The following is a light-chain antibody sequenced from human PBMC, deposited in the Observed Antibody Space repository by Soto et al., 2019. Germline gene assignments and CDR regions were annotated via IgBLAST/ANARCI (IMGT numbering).Light chain of an antibody. CDR3: QVWGSNADPYVL. Sequence: SYEPTQPPSVSVAPGKTARVSCGGNNIAGKSVHWYQLKPGQAPVLIIYNDDDRPSGIPERFSGSKSGNTATLTVSWVEAGDEADYYCQVWGSNADPYVLFGGGTKLTVL. CDR1: NIAGKS. CDR2: NDD. J-gene: IGLJ2*01. V-gene: IGLV3-21*04.